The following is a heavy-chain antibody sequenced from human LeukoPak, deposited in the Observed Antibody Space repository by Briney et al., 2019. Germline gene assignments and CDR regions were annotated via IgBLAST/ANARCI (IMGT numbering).Heavy chain of an antibody. Sequence: ASVKVSCKASGYTFTGYYMHWVRQAPGQGLGWMGWINPNSGGTNYAQKFQGRVTMTRDTSISTAYMELSRLRSDDTAVYYCASHPYTGNYYYGMDVWGHGTTVTVSS. CDR1: GYTFTGYY. J-gene: IGHJ6*02. D-gene: IGHD2-2*02. CDR3: ASHPYTGNYYYGMDV. V-gene: IGHV1-2*02. CDR2: INPNSGGT.